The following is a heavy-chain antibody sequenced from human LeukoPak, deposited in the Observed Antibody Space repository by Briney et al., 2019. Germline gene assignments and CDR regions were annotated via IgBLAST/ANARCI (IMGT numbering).Heavy chain of an antibody. V-gene: IGHV3-48*01. D-gene: IGHD4-17*01. CDR3: ARAPYGDLDY. CDR2: ISSSSSTI. J-gene: IGHJ4*02. Sequence: GSLRLSCAASGFTFSNYGMNWVRQAPGKGLEWVSYISSSSSTIYYADSVKGRFTISRDNAENSLYLQMNSLRAEDTAVYYCARAPYGDLDYWGQGTLVTVSS. CDR1: GFTFSNYG.